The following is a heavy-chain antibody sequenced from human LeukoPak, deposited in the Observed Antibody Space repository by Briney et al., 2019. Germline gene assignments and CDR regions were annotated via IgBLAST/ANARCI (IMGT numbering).Heavy chain of an antibody. D-gene: IGHD2-2*02. CDR1: SGSISSYY. CDR3: ARADCSSTSCYRSYYYYMDV. J-gene: IGHJ6*03. Sequence: SETLSLTCTVSSGSISSYYWSWIRQPPGKGLEWIGYIYYSGSTNYNPSLKSRVTISVDTSKNQFSLKLSSVTAADTAVYYCARADCSSTSCYRSYYYYMDVWGKGTTVTVSS. CDR2: IYYSGST. V-gene: IGHV4-59*01.